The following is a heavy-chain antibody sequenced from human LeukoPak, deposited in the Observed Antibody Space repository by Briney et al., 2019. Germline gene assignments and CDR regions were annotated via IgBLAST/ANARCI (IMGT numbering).Heavy chain of an antibody. V-gene: IGHV3-7*01. J-gene: IGHJ4*02. D-gene: IGHD3-22*01. CDR3: ATGPMIVVVIRFDY. Sequence: PGGSLRLSCAASGFTFSSYWMSWVRQAPGKGLEWVANIKQDGSEKYYVDSVKGRFTISRDNAKNSLYLQMNSLRAEDTAVYYCATGPMIVVVIRFDYWGQGTLVTVSS. CDR1: GFTFSSYW. CDR2: IKQDGSEK.